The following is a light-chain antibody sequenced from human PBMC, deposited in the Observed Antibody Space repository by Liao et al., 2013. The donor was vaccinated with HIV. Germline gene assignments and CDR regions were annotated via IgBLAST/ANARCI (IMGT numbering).Light chain of an antibody. CDR2: QDS. Sequence: SYELTQPPSVSVSPGQTASITCSGDKLGDEYASWYQQKPGQSPVLVIYQDSRRPSGIPARFSGSNSGNTATLTISGTQAMDEADYYCQAWDSSTVVFGGGTKLTVL. J-gene: IGLJ3*02. CDR1: KLGDEY. V-gene: IGLV3-1*01. CDR3: QAWDSSTVV.